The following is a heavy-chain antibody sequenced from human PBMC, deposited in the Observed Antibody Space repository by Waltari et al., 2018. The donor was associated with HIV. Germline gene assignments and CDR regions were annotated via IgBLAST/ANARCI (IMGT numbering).Heavy chain of an antibody. J-gene: IGHJ4*02. CDR3: AARGPYYYDSSGHYSLDY. CDR1: GGSIGSSSYY. D-gene: IGHD3-22*01. V-gene: IGHV4-39*07. Sequence: QLQLQESGPGLVKPSEPLSLTCTVSGGSIGSSSYYWGWIRQPPGAGLEWIGTIYYNGNTYYNPSLKSRVTISGDMSRNQFSLKLNSVTAADTAVYYCAARGPYYYDSSGHYSLDYWGQGALVTVSS. CDR2: IYYNGNT.